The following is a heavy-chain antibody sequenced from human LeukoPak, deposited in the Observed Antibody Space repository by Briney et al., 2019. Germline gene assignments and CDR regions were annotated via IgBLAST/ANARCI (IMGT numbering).Heavy chain of an antibody. J-gene: IGHJ6*02. CDR3: ASPGDMDV. V-gene: IGHV3-72*01. CDR2: SRHKAKSYTT. CDR1: GFTFSDYY. Sequence: TGGSLRLSCAASGFTFSDYYMDWVRQAPGKGLEWVGRSRHKAKSYTTDYAASVKGRFTISRDDSKNSLYLQMNSLNTEDTAVYYCASPGDMDVWGQGTTVTVPS. D-gene: IGHD3-10*01.